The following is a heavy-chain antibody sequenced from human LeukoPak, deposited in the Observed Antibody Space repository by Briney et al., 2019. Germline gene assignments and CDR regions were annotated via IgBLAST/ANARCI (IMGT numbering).Heavy chain of an antibody. CDR3: AKGWDYFEY. V-gene: IGHV3-23*01. Sequence: GGSLRLSCAASGFTFSSYAMTWVRQAPGKGLEWVSTISGSGGGTYYADSVKGRFTISRDTSKNTLYLQMNSLRAEDTAVYYCAKGWDYFEYWGQGTLVTVSS. CDR2: ISGSGGGT. J-gene: IGHJ4*02. D-gene: IGHD1-26*01. CDR1: GFTFSSYA.